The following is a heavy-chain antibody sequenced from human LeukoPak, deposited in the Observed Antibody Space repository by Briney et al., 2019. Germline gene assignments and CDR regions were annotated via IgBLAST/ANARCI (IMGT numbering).Heavy chain of an antibody. CDR1: GGSISSGGYY. V-gene: IGHV4-31*03. Sequence: PSETLSLTCTVSGGSISSGGYYWSWIRQHPGKGLEWIGYIYYSGSTYYNPSLKSRVTISVDTSKNQFSLKLSSVTAADTAVYYCARMIRHGEYFQQPKLNWFDPWGQGTLVTVSS. CDR2: IYYSGST. CDR3: ARMIRHGEYFQQPKLNWFDP. J-gene: IGHJ5*02. D-gene: IGHD3-10*01.